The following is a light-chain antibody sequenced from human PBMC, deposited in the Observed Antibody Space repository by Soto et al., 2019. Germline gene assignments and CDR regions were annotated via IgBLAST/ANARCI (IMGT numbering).Light chain of an antibody. Sequence: QSALTQPASVSGFLGQSITMSCTGSSSDEGTFNLVSWFQQHPGKAPKLLIFEGTKRPSGVSDRFSGSKSGNTASLTISGLQAEDEADYHCCSYAGTRTSWVFGTGTKLTVL. CDR3: CSYAGTRTSWV. V-gene: IGLV2-23*01. CDR1: SSDEGTFNL. CDR2: EGT. J-gene: IGLJ1*01.